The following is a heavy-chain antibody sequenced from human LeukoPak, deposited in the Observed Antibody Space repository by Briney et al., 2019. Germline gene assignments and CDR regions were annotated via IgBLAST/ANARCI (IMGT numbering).Heavy chain of an antibody. D-gene: IGHD2-2*01. CDR3: ARSGIVVVPAAISSWFDP. J-gene: IGHJ5*02. CDR2: INHSGST. V-gene: IGHV4-34*01. CDR1: GGSFSGYY. Sequence: MASETLSLTCAVYGGSFSGYYWSWIRQPPGKGLEWIGEINHSGSTNYNPSLKSRVTISVDTSKNQFSLKLSSVTAADTAVYYCARSGIVVVPAAISSWFDPWGQGTLVTVSS.